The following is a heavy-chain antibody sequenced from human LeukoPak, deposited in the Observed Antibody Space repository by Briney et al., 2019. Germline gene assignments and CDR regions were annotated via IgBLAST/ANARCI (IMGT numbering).Heavy chain of an antibody. CDR1: GGSISSGGYY. CDR3: ARDNAPLGWKGYYYGMDV. V-gene: IGHV4-31*03. Sequence: RPSQTLSLTCTVSGGSISSGGYYWSWIRQHPGKGLEWIGYIYYSGSTYYNPSLKSRVTISVDTSKNQFSLKLSSVTAADTAVYYCARDNAPLGWKGYYYGMDVWGQGTTVTVSS. CDR2: IYYSGST. J-gene: IGHJ6*02. D-gene: IGHD1-1*01.